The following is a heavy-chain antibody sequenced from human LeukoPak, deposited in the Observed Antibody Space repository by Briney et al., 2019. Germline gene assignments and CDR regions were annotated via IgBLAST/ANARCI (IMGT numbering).Heavy chain of an antibody. V-gene: IGHV1-46*01. CDR2: INPSGGST. CDR3: AREREEMATITFSYDY. CDR1: GYTFTSYY. D-gene: IGHD5-24*01. Sequence: GASVKVSCKASGYTFTSYYMHWVRQAPGQGLEWMGIINPSGGSTSYAQKFQGRVTMTRDTSTSTVYMELSSLRSEDTAVYYCAREREEMATITFSYDYWGQGTLVTVSS. J-gene: IGHJ4*02.